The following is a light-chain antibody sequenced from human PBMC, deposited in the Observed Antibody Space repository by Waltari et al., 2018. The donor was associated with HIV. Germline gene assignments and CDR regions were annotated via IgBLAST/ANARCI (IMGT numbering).Light chain of an antibody. CDR1: SSDVGCYNL. J-gene: IGLJ2*01. CDR3: CSYAGNSIP. V-gene: IGLV2-23*02. CDR2: EVS. Sequence: QSALTQPASVSGSFGQSITIPCPGTSSDVGCYNLVSWYQHHPGKAPKLIIYEVSKRPSGVSNRFSGSKSGNTASLTVSGLQAEDEADYYCCSYAGNSIPFGGGTKLTVL.